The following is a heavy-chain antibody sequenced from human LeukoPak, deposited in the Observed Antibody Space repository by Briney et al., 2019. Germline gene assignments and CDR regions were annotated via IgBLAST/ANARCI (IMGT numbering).Heavy chain of an antibody. CDR2: ISSSGSTI. V-gene: IGHV3-48*03. CDR1: GFTFSSYE. J-gene: IGHJ3*02. D-gene: IGHD3-22*01. Sequence: GGSLRLSCAASGFTFSSYEMNWVRQAPGKGLEWVSYISSSGSTIYYADSVKGRFTISRDNAKNSLYLQMNSLRAEDMALYYCAKASTRSFTSGYYGDAFDIWGQGTMVSVSS. CDR3: AKASTRSFTSGYYGDAFDI.